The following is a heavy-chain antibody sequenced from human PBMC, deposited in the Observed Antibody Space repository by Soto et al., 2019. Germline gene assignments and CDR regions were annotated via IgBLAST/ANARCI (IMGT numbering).Heavy chain of an antibody. CDR1: GGSISSSSYY. CDR3: ARQGVVVVAATYGY. CDR2: IYYSGST. D-gene: IGHD2-15*01. V-gene: IGHV4-39*01. J-gene: IGHJ4*02. Sequence: PSETLSLTCTVSGGSISSSSYYWGWIRQPPGKGLEWIGSIYYSGSTYYNPSLKSRVTISVDTSKNQFSLKLSSVTAADTAVYYCARQGVVVVAATYGYWGQGTLVTVSS.